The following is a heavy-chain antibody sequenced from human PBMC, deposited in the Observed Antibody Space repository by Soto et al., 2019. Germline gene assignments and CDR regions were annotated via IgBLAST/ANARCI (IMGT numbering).Heavy chain of an antibody. CDR2: IYYSGST. Sequence: QVQLQESGPGLVKPSQTLSLTCTVSGVSISSGGYYWSWIRQHPGKGLEWIGYIYYSGSTYYNPSLKSRVTISVDTSKNQFSLKLNSVTAADTAVYFCAGDAYCSGGSCMGSYFDYWGQGTLVTVSS. CDR1: GVSISSGGYY. J-gene: IGHJ4*02. CDR3: AGDAYCSGGSCMGSYFDY. V-gene: IGHV4-31*03. D-gene: IGHD2-15*01.